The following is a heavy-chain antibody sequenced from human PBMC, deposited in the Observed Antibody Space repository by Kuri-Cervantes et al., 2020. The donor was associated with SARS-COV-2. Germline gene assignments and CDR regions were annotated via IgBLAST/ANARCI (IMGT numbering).Heavy chain of an antibody. CDR1: GFTFSSYA. J-gene: IGHJ3*02. CDR3: AKSYDSSGYYSKAFDI. Sequence: LSLTCAASGFTFSSYAMSWVRQAPGKGLKWVSAISGSGGSTYYADSVKGRFTISRDNSKNTLYLQMNSLRAEDTAVYYCAKSYDSSGYYSKAFDIWGQGTMVTVSS. D-gene: IGHD3-22*01. V-gene: IGHV3-23*01. CDR2: ISGSGGST.